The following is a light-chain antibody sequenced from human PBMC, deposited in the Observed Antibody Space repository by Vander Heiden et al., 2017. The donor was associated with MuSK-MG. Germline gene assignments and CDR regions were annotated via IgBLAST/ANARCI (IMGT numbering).Light chain of an antibody. V-gene: IGKV4-1*01. CDR2: WAS. CDR3: QQYYAPPWT. J-gene: IGKJ1*01. Sequence: DIVMTQAPDYLPVSLGERATINCKSSQTILYSSNSKNSLAGYQQKPGQPPKLLIYWASTRESGVPDRFSGSESGTDFTLTISSLQAEDVAVYYCQQYYAPPWTFGQGTRVEIK. CDR1: QTILYSSNSKNS.